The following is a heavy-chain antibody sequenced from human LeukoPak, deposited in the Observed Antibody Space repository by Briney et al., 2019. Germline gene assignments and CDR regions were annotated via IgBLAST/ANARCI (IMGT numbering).Heavy chain of an antibody. D-gene: IGHD3/OR15-3a*01. J-gene: IGHJ4*02. CDR2: IYYSGST. CDR1: GGSISSYY. V-gene: IGHV4-59*01. Sequence: SKTLSLTCTVSGGSISSYYWSWIRQPPGKGLEWIGYIYYSGSTNYNPSLKGRVTISVDTSKNQFSLKLSSVTAADTAVYYCARWTASFDYWGQGTLVTVSS. CDR3: ARWTASFDY.